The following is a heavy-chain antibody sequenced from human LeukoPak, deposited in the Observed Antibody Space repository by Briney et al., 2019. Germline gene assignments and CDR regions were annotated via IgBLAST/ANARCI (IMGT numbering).Heavy chain of an antibody. Sequence: PSETLSLTCAVSGGSISSGGYSWSWIRQPPGKGLEWIGYIYHSGSTYYNPSLKSRVTISVDRSKNQFSLKLSSVTAADTAVYYCARAGGYSGYEIDYWGQGTLVTVSS. CDR1: GGSISSGGYS. V-gene: IGHV4-30-2*01. J-gene: IGHJ4*02. CDR3: ARAGGYSGYEIDY. D-gene: IGHD5-12*01. CDR2: IYHSGST.